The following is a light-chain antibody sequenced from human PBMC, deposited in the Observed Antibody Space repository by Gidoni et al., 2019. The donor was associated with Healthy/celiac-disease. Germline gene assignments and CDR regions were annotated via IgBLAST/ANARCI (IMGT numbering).Light chain of an antibody. J-gene: IGLJ2*01. CDR2: SNN. Sequence: QSVLTQPPSASGTPVQRVTISCSGSSSNLGSNYVYWYQQLPGTAPKLLIYSNNQRPSGVPDRFSGSKSGTSASLAISGLQSEDEADYYCAAWDDSLSVVFGGGTKLTVL. V-gene: IGLV1-47*02. CDR1: SSNLGSNY. CDR3: AAWDDSLSVV.